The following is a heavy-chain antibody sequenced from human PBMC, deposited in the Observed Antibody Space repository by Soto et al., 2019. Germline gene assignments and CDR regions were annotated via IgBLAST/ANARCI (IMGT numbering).Heavy chain of an antibody. J-gene: IGHJ6*02. CDR3: AKSTGGTANGMGV. Sequence: GGLLRLSCAPSGFSFDAYAMHSVRQAPGKGLEWVSGISWNSGTIGYADSVKGRFTISRDNAKNSLYLQMNSLRAEDTALYYCAKSTGGTANGMGVWGQGTTVTVSS. CDR2: ISWNSGTI. D-gene: IGHD2-21*02. CDR1: GFSFDAYA. V-gene: IGHV3-9*01.